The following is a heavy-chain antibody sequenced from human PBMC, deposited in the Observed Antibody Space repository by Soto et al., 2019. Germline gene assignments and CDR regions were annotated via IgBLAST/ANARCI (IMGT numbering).Heavy chain of an antibody. CDR2: ICHCGST. CDR3: ARGGRKGFWSGSIDHLDY. Sequence: QVQLQESGPGLVKPSGTLSLTCAVSGGSISSSNWWSWVRQPPGKGLAWIGEICHCGSTNYNPSLKSRVTISVDKSKNQFSLKLSSVTAADTAVYYCARGGRKGFWSGSIDHLDYWGQGTLVTVSS. V-gene: IGHV4-4*02. CDR1: GGSISSSNW. J-gene: IGHJ4*02. D-gene: IGHD3-3*01.